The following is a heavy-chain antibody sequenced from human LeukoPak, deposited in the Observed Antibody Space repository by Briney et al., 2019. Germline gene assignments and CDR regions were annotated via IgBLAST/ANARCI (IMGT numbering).Heavy chain of an antibody. CDR1: GFTVSSNY. D-gene: IGHD6-19*01. J-gene: IGHJ4*02. CDR3: ARARGIAVAGGVY. CDR2: IYSGGST. Sequence: PGGSLRLSCAASGFTVSSNYMSWVRQAPGKGLEWVSVIYSGGSTYYADSVKGRFTISRDNSKNTLYLQMNSLRAEDTAVYYCARARGIAVAGGVYWGQGTLVTVSS. V-gene: IGHV3-66*01.